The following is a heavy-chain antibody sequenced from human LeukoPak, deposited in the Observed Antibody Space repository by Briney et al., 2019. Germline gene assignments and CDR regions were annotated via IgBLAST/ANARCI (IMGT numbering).Heavy chain of an antibody. Sequence: GGSLSLSCAASGFTLSSYSMNWVRQAPGKGLERVSSISSSSSYIYYADSVKGRFTISRDNAKNSLYLQMNSLRAEDTAVYYCALDIVVVPAEGGTDYWGQGTLVTVSS. V-gene: IGHV3-21*01. CDR3: ALDIVVVPAEGGTDY. CDR1: GFTLSSYS. CDR2: ISSSSSYI. J-gene: IGHJ4*02. D-gene: IGHD2-2*03.